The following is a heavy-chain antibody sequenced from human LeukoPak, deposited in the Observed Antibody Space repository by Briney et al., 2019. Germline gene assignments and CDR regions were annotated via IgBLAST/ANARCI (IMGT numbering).Heavy chain of an antibody. J-gene: IGHJ6*02. D-gene: IGHD6-19*01. CDR1: GGSFSGYY. V-gene: IGHV4-34*01. CDR2: INHSGST. Sequence: SETLSLTCAVYGGSFSGYYWSWIRQPPGKGLEWIGEINHSGSTNYNPSLKSRVTISVDTSKNQLSLKLSSVTAADTAVYYCARAPPRYSSGWYVPGYYYYGMDVWGQGTTVTVSS. CDR3: ARAPPRYSSGWYVPGYYYYGMDV.